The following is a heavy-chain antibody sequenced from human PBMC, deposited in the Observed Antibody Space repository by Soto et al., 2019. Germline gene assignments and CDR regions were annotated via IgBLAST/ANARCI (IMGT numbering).Heavy chain of an antibody. D-gene: IGHD3-10*01. J-gene: IGHJ4*02. CDR1: GFTFSSYG. V-gene: IGHV3-33*01. Sequence: QVQLVESGGGVVQPGRSLRLSCAASGFTFSSYGMHWVRQAPGKGLEWVAVIWYDGSNKYYADSVKGRFTISRDNSKNTLYLQMNSLRAEHTAVYYCAREDYPLCFDYWGQGTLVTVSS. CDR3: AREDYPLCFDY. CDR2: IWYDGSNK.